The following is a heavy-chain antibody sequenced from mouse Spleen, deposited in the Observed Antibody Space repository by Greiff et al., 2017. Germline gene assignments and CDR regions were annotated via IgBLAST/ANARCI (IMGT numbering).Heavy chain of an antibody. D-gene: IGHD1-1*01. Sequence: VQLQQPGAELVKPGASVKVSCKASGYTFTSYWMHWVKQRPGQGLEWIGRIHPSDSDTNYNQKFKGKATLTVDKSSSTAYMQLSSLTSEDSAVYYCAIPDYYGSSYVFDYWGQGTTLTVSA. CDR3: AIPDYYGSSYVFDY. J-gene: IGHJ2*01. CDR1: GYTFTSYW. V-gene: IGHV1-74*01. CDR2: IHPSDSDT.